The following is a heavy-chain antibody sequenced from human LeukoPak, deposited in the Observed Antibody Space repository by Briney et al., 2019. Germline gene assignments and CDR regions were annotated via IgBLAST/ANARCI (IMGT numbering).Heavy chain of an antibody. CDR3: ARFKQLGRSFDS. Sequence: SETLSLTCTVSGGSIGKTSYYWGWIRQPPGKGLEWIGNIYYSGTAYYNPSLKSRVTISVDTSKNQFSLTLNSVTAADTAVYFCARFKQLGRSFDSWGLGSLVTVSS. CDR1: GGSIGKTSYY. D-gene: IGHD1-1*01. J-gene: IGHJ4*02. V-gene: IGHV4-39*07. CDR2: IYYSGTA.